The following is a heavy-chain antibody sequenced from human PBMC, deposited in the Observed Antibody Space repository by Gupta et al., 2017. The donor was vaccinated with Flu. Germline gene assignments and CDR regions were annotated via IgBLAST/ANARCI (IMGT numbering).Heavy chain of an antibody. CDR2: IDWDDDK. CDR1: GISPSSRGMR. J-gene: IGHJ3*02. D-gene: IGHD3-3*01. V-gene: IGHV2-70*04. CDR3: AVNEWNRSSVDAFHS. Sequence: QATLKESGPALVKRTQSLTLPCTFSGISPSSRGMRVNWFRQRPGKALEWLARIDWDDDKFYSSSWKTRLTVAKDTAKDQVVLKLANMDTVDTGSDYCAVNEWNRSSVDAFHSWGQGTTVTVS.